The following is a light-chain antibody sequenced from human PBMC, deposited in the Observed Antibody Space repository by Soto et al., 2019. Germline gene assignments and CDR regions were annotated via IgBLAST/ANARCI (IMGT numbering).Light chain of an antibody. J-gene: IGKJ1*01. CDR2: AAS. CDR1: QTINSY. Sequence: IQMTQSPSSLSASVGDRVTITCRASQTINSYLNWHQQKPGKAPNLLIYAASSLQSGVPSRFSGSGSGTDFTLTISSLQPEDFATYYCQQSYSTLGTFGQGTKVDIK. CDR3: QQSYSTLGT. V-gene: IGKV1-39*01.